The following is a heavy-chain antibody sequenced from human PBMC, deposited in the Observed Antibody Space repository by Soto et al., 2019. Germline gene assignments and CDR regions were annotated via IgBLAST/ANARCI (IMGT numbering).Heavy chain of an antibody. CDR1: GYSFSTYW. V-gene: IGHV5-10-1*01. J-gene: IGHJ6*02. CDR3: ARRSSYPYYYSMDV. CDR2: IDPSDSNT. Sequence: GESLKISCQGSGYSFSTYWISWVRQMPGKGLEWMGRIDPSDSNTNYSPSFEGHVTIPVDRSISTVYLQWSSLKASDTAISFYARRSSYPYYYSMDVWGQGTTVTVSS. D-gene: IGHD6-6*01.